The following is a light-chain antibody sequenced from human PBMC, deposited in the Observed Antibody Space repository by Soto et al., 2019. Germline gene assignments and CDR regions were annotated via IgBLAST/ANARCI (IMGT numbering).Light chain of an antibody. CDR2: DAS. CDR1: QSISTY. J-gene: IGKJ4*01. V-gene: IGKV3-11*01. CDR3: QQRSNWPPLT. Sequence: EIVVTQSPATLSLSPGERATLSCRASQSISTYLAWYQQKPGQAPRLLIYDASNRATGIPARFSGSGSGTDFTLTINSLDPEDFAVYYCQQRSNWPPLTFGGGTKVEIK.